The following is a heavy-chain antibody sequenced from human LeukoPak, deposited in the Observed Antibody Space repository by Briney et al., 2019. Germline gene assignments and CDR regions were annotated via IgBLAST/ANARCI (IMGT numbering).Heavy chain of an antibody. CDR1: GFTFSSYA. J-gene: IGHJ4*02. D-gene: IGHD6-13*01. CDR3: AKDRDSSSWTLDY. Sequence: GGSLRLSCAASGFTFSSYAMSWVRQAPGKGLEWVSAISVSGGSTYYADSVKGRFTISRDNSKNTLYLQMNSLRAEDTAVYYCAKDRDSSSWTLDYWGQGTLVTVSS. CDR2: ISVSGGST. V-gene: IGHV3-23*01.